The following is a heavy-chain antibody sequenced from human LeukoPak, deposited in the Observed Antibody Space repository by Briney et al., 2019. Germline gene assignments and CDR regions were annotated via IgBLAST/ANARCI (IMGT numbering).Heavy chain of an antibody. V-gene: IGHV4-38-2*02. J-gene: IGHJ6*03. Sequence: SETLSLTCTVSGYSISSGYYWGWVRQPPGKGLEWIGSIYHSGSTNYNPSLKSRVTISVDTSKNQFSLKLSSVTAADTAVYYCARGLRRWDWYGGGNYYYYYMDVWGKGTTVTVSS. CDR2: IYHSGST. D-gene: IGHD3/OR15-3a*01. CDR3: ARGLRRWDWYGGGNYYYYYMDV. CDR1: GYSISSGYY.